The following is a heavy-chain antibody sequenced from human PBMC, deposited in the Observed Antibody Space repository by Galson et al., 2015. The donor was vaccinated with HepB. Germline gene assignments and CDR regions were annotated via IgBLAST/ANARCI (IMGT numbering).Heavy chain of an antibody. CDR1: GFTFSSYA. Sequence: SLRLSCAASGFTFSSYAMSWVRQAPGKGLEWVSAISGSGGSTYYADSVKGRFTISRDNSKNTLYLQMNSLRAEDTAVYYCAPDPPYYYDSSGLEVAFDIWGQGTMVTVSS. CDR3: APDPPYYYDSSGLEVAFDI. J-gene: IGHJ3*02. CDR2: ISGSGGST. D-gene: IGHD3-22*01. V-gene: IGHV3-23*01.